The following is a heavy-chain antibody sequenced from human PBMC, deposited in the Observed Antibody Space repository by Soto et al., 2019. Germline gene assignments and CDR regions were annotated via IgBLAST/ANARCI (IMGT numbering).Heavy chain of an antibody. CDR3: ATTSAAGKYYYGRDSYYVLGCWYFYL. CDR1: GYSFTSYW. CDR2: IYPGDSDT. V-gene: IGHV5-51*01. D-gene: IGHD6-13*01. J-gene: IGHJ2*01. Sequence: GESLKISCKGSGYSFTSYWIGWVRQMPGKGLEWMGIIYPGDSDTRYSPSFQGQVTISADKSISTAYLQWSSLKASDTAMYYCATTSAAGKYYYGRDSYYVLGCWYFYLWGRGTPVTVSS.